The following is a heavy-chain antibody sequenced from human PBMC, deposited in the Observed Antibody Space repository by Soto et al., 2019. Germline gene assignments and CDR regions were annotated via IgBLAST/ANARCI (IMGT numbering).Heavy chain of an antibody. V-gene: IGHV4-31*03. Sequence: QVQLQESGPGLVKPSQTLSLTCTVSGGSISSGGYYWSWIRQHPGKGLEWIGYIYYSGSTYYNPYLKSRVTISVDTSKNQFSLKLSSVTAADTAVYYCARDGSAAGKRGIDYWGQGTLVTVSS. CDR1: GGSISSGGYY. CDR2: IYYSGST. J-gene: IGHJ4*02. CDR3: ARDGSAAGKRGIDY. D-gene: IGHD6-13*01.